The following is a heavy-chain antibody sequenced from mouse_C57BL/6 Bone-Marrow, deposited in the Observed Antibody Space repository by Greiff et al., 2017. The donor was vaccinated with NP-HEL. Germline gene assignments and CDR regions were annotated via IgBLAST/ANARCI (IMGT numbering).Heavy chain of an antibody. CDR1: GFSLTSYG. V-gene: IGHV2-2*01. D-gene: IGHD1-1*01. CDR3: ARGGGGSSVAY. J-gene: IGHJ3*01. CDR2: IWSGGST. Sequence: QVQLQQSGPGLVQPSQSLSITCTVSGFSLTSYGVHWVRQSPGKGLEWLGVIWSGGSTDYNAAFISRLSISKDNSKSQVFFKMNSLQADDTAIYYCARGGGGSSVAYWGQGTLVTVSA.